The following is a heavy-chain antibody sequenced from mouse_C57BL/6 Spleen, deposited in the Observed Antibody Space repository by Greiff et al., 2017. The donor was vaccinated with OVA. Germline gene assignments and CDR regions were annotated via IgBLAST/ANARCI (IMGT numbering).Heavy chain of an antibody. CDR3: ASAYSAWFAC. J-gene: IGHJ3*01. D-gene: IGHD2-10*01. Sequence: DVMLVESGGGLVKPGGSLKLSCAASGFTFSSYAMSWVRQTPEKRLEWVATISDGGSYTYYPDNVKGRFTISRDNAKNNLYLQMSHLKSEDTAMYYGASAYSAWFACWGQGTLVTVSA. CDR2: ISDGGSYT. CDR1: GFTFSSYA. V-gene: IGHV5-4*03.